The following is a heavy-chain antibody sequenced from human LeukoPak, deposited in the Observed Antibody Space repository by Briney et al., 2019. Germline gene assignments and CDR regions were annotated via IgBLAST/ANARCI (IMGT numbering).Heavy chain of an antibody. CDR2: ITSSGTYI. CDR1: GFTFNNYN. Sequence: GGSLRLSCAASGFTFNNYNMNWVRQAPGKALEWVSSITSSGTYIFYADSVKGRFTISRDTSKNTLYLQMNSLRAEDTAVYYCAKVGPSLVRGLIRGGARYYYNYMDVWGKGTTVTISS. D-gene: IGHD3-10*01. CDR3: AKVGPSLVRGLIRGGARYYYNYMDV. J-gene: IGHJ6*03. V-gene: IGHV3-21*04.